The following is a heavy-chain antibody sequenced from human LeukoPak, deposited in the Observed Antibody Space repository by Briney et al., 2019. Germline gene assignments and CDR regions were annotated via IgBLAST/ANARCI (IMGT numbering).Heavy chain of an antibody. J-gene: IGHJ4*02. D-gene: IGHD3-9*01. Sequence: GGSLRLSCAASGFTVSSNYMSWVRQAPGKGLEWVSVIYSGGSTYYADSVKGRFTISRDNSKNTLYLQMNSLRAEDTAVYYCAKDVRATHYDILTGYYSPIGYWGQGTLVTVSS. CDR1: GFTVSSNY. CDR3: AKDVRATHYDILTGYYSPIGY. CDR2: IYSGGST. V-gene: IGHV3-53*01.